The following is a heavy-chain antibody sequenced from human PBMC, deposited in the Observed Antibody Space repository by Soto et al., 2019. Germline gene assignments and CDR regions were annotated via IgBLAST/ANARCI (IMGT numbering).Heavy chain of an antibody. V-gene: IGHV4-61*01. CDR3: ASWTLIYSNPLQVGY. Sequence: SETLSLTCTVSGGSVSSGSYYWSWIRQPPGKGLEWIGYIYYSGSTNYNPSLKSRVTISVDTSKNQFSLKLSSVTAADTAVYYCASWTLIYSNPLQVGYWGQGTLVTVSS. CDR2: IYYSGST. CDR1: GGSVSSGSYY. D-gene: IGHD4-4*01. J-gene: IGHJ4*02.